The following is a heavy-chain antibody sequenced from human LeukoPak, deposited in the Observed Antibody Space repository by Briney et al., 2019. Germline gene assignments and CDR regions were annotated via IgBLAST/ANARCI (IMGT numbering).Heavy chain of an antibody. J-gene: IGHJ4*02. CDR2: IIPIFGTA. V-gene: IGHV1-69*13. Sequence: SVKVSCKASGYTFTGYYMHWVRQAPGQGLEWMGGIIPIFGTANYAQKFQSRVTITADESTSTAYMELSSLRSEDTAVYYCADEPNSGSFLNWGQGTLVTVSS. D-gene: IGHD1-26*01. CDR1: GYTFTGYY. CDR3: ADEPNSGSFLN.